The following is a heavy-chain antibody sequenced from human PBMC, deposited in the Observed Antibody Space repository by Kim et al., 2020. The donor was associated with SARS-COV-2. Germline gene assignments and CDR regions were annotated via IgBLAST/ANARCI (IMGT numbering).Heavy chain of an antibody. J-gene: IGHJ6*02. Sequence: ASVKVSCRTSGYTFSSYGISWVRQAPGQGLQWMGWVNAYNGDVKYADSLQGICTVTTDTVNTAYLELRSLRFDDTAVYFCARCGGHWGYNNMDIWGQGTTVTVYS. CDR2: VNAYNGDV. CDR3: ARCGGHWGYNNMDI. V-gene: IGHV1-18*01. D-gene: IGHD7-27*01. CDR1: GYTFSSYG.